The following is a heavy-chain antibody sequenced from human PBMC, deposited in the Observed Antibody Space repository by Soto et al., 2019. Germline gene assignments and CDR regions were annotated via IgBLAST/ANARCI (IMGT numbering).Heavy chain of an antibody. CDR3: ARVGRDIAATMPGYYYYGMDV. V-gene: IGHV6-1*01. D-gene: IGHD5-12*01. Sequence: SQTLSLTCAISGDSVSSNSAAWNWIRQSPSRGLEWLGRTYYRSKWYNDYAVSVKSRITINPDTSKNQYSLQLNSVTPEDTAVYYCARVGRDIAATMPGYYYYGMDVWGQGTTVTVSS. CDR2: TYYRSKWYN. J-gene: IGHJ6*02. CDR1: GDSVSSNSAA.